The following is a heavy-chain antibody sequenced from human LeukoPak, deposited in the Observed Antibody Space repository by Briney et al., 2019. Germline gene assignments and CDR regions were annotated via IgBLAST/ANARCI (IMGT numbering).Heavy chain of an antibody. V-gene: IGHV3-23*01. D-gene: IGHD2-15*01. CDR1: GFTFSSYA. Sequence: GGSLRLSCAASGFTFSSYAMSWVRQAPGKGLEWVSAISGSGGSTYYADSVKGRFTISRDNAKNTLYLQMNNLRAEDTAVYYCASRDQSCSGGTCYPIDYWGRGTLVTVSS. CDR2: ISGSGGST. J-gene: IGHJ4*02. CDR3: ASRDQSCSGGTCYPIDY.